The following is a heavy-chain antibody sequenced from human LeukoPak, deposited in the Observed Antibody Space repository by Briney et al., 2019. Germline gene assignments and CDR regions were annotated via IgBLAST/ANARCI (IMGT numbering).Heavy chain of an antibody. CDR2: IYSGGST. D-gene: IGHD6-13*01. CDR3: ARDWGSSWFFDY. CDR1: GFTVSSNY. V-gene: IGHV3-53*01. J-gene: IGHJ4*02. Sequence: PGGSLRLSCAASGFTVSSNYMSWVRQAPGKGLEWVSVIYSGGSTYYTDSVKGRFTISRDNSKNTLYLQMNSLRAEDTAVYYCARDWGSSWFFDYWGQGTLVTVSS.